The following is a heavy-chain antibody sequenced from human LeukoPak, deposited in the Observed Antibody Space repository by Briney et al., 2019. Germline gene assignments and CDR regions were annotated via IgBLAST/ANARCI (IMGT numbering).Heavy chain of an antibody. J-gene: IGHJ6*02. CDR2: FDPEDGET. Sequence: GASVKVSCTVSGYTLAELSMHWVRQAPGKGLEWMGGFDPEDGETIYAQKFQGRVTMTEDTSTDTAYMELSSLRSEDTAVYYCATVESAGYYGMDVWGQGTTVTVSS. CDR1: GYTLAELS. V-gene: IGHV1-24*01. CDR3: ATVESAGYYGMDV.